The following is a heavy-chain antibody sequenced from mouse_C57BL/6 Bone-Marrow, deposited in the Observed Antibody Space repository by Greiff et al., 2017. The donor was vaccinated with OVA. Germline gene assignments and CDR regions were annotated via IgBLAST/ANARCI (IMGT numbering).Heavy chain of an antibody. Sequence: QVQLQQSGAELVRPGTSVKVSCKASGYAFTNYLIEWVKQRPGQGLEWIGVINPGSGGTNYNEKFKGKATLTADKSSSTAYMQLSSLTSADSAVYFCARDDYSLFDYWGQGTTLTVSS. V-gene: IGHV1-54*01. CDR2: INPGSGGT. CDR1: GYAFTNYL. CDR3: ARDDYSLFDY. D-gene: IGHD2-4*01. J-gene: IGHJ2*01.